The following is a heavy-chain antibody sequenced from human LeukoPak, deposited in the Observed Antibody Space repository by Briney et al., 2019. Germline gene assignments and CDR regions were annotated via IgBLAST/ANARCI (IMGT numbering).Heavy chain of an antibody. V-gene: IGHV4-38-2*01. CDR2: IYHSGST. CDR1: GYSISSGYY. D-gene: IGHD6-6*01. Sequence: SETLSLTCAVSGYSISSGYYWGWIRQPPGKGLEWIGSIYHSGSTYYNPSLKSRVTLSVDTSKNQFSLKLSSVTAADTAVYYCARTYSSSSSDFDYWGQGTLVTVSS. CDR3: ARTYSSSSSDFDY. J-gene: IGHJ4*02.